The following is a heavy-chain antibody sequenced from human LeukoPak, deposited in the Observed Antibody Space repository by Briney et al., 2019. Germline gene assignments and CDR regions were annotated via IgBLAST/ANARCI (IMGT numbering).Heavy chain of an antibody. V-gene: IGHV4-59*08. CDR2: IYYSGGT. Sequence: SETLSLTCTVPGGSISSYYWSWIRQPPGKGLEWGGYIYYSGGTNYNPSLKSRVTISVDTSKNQFSLKLSSVTAADTAVYYCARSLGFGEALLAFDIWGQGTMVTVSS. D-gene: IGHD3-10*01. J-gene: IGHJ3*02. CDR1: GGSISSYY. CDR3: ARSLGFGEALLAFDI.